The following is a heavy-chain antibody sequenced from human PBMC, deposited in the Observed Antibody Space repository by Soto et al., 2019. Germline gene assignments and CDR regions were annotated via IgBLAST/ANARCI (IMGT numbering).Heavy chain of an antibody. CDR2: IIPVFGTP. CDR3: ARDRNIVTMGLFYYYGMDV. J-gene: IGHJ6*02. Sequence: QVQLVQSGAEVKKPGSSVKVSCKASGGTFSSYAVSWVRQAPGQGLEWMGGIIPVFGTPNYAQKFQGRVKITADESTSTAYMELSSLTSEDTAVYYCARDRNIVTMGLFYYYGMDVWGQGTTVTVSS. CDR1: GGTFSSYA. V-gene: IGHV1-69*01. D-gene: IGHD3-10*01.